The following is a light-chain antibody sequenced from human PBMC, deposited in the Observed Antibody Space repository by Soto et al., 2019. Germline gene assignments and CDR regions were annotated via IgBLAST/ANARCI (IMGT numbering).Light chain of an antibody. Sequence: QSALTQPRSVSGSPGQRVTISCTGTSSDVGGYKYVSWYQRHPGEVPQLLIYDVTERPSGVPDRFSGSKSGNTASLTISGLQDEDEADYFCCSFAGSHSVVFGGGTKVTVL. CDR1: SSDVGGYKY. J-gene: IGLJ3*02. V-gene: IGLV2-11*01. CDR2: DVT. CDR3: CSFAGSHSVV.